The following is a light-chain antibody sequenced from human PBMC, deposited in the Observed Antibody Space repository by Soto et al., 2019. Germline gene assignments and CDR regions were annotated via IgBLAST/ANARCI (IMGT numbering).Light chain of an antibody. CDR2: DAS. J-gene: IGKJ5*01. CDR3: QQRSNWPIT. Sequence: EIVMSQSPATLSVSRGERATLSCRASQSVSSYLAWYQQNPGQAPRLLIYDASNRATGIPARFSGSGSGTDFTLTISSLEPEDFAVYYCQQRSNWPITVGQGTRLEI. CDR1: QSVSSY. V-gene: IGKV3-11*01.